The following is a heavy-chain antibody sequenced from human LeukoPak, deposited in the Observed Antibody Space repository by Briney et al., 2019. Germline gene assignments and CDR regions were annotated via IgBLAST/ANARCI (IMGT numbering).Heavy chain of an antibody. CDR2: MNPNSGNT. Sequence: ASVKVSCKASGYTFTSYDITWVRQATGQGLEWMGWMNPNSGNTGYAQKFQGRVTITRNTSISTAYMELSSLRSEDTDVYYCARGKDYRGYYYYMDVWGKGTTVTVSS. CDR1: GYTFTSYD. D-gene: IGHD4-11*01. CDR3: ARGKDYRGYYYYMDV. J-gene: IGHJ6*03. V-gene: IGHV1-8*03.